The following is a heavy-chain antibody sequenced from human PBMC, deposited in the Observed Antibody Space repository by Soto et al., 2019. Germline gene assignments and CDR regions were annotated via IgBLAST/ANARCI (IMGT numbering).Heavy chain of an antibody. V-gene: IGHV3-23*01. J-gene: IGHJ4*02. CDR3: AKDADPHFDY. CDR1: GFTFSNYA. CDR2: VGGSGGGT. Sequence: HPGGSLRLSCAASGFTFSNYAISWVRQAPGKGLEWVSVVGGSGGGTYYADSVKGRFTISRDNSKNTLYLQMNSLRVEDTAVYFCAKDADPHFDYWGQGTLVTVSS.